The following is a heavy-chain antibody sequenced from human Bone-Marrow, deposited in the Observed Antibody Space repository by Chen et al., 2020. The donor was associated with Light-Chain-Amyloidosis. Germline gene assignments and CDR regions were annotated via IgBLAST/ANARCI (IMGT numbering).Heavy chain of an antibody. V-gene: IGHV3-74*01. CDR2: IKPDGTRV. D-gene: IGHD5-12*01. J-gene: IGHJ4*02. Sequence: DVQLLESGGGLVQPGGSLRLACAASGFTFRTSWMHWVRHAPGKGLVWVSRIKPDGTRVDYADAVRGRFTISRDDATSTVYLQMNSLRAEDTAVYYCSREFTGYDDYWGQGTLVTVSS. CDR1: GFTFRTSW. CDR3: SREFTGYDDY.